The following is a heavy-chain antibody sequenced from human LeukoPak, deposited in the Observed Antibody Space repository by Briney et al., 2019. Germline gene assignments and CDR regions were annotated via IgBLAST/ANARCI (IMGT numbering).Heavy chain of an antibody. D-gene: IGHD1-26*01. V-gene: IGHV3-74*01. CDR2: INGDGTNI. CDR3: TRTYRNTLAEYFHH. J-gene: IGHJ1*01. CDR1: GFTFTDYW. Sequence: GGSLRLSCAASGFTFTDYWVHWVRQAPGKGLLWVSHINGDGTNINYADSVKGRFTMSRDNAKNTVYLQMNSLRAEDTAVYYCTRTYRNTLAEYFHHWGQGTLVTVSS.